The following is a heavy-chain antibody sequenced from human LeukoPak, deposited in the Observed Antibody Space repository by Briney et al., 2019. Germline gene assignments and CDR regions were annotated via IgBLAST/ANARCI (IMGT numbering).Heavy chain of an antibody. CDR2: IYTSGST. J-gene: IGHJ4*02. CDR3: ARDTGRLRFRTGAYYFDY. Sequence: PSQTLSLTCTVSGGSISSGSYYWSWIRQPAGKGLEWIGRIYTSGSTNYNPSLKSRVTISVDTSKNQFSLKLSSVTAADTAVYYCARDTGRLRFRTGAYYFDYWGQGTLVTVSS. D-gene: IGHD4-17*01. V-gene: IGHV4-61*02. CDR1: GGSISSGSYY.